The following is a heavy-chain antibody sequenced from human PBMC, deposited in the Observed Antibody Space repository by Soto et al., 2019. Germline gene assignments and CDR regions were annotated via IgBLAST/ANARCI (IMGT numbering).Heavy chain of an antibody. CDR3: AGDIRSGSYRFDF. CDR2: IHYSGDT. V-gene: IGHV4-31*03. CDR1: GGSISGNYF. J-gene: IGHJ4*02. D-gene: IGHD1-26*01. Sequence: SEALSLTCTVSGGSISGNYFWSWSRQHPGKGREWIGYIHYSGDTYYNPSLKSRVTMSIDTSKNQFSLNLRSVTAADTAVYYCAGDIRSGSYRFDFWGQGTLVTVSS.